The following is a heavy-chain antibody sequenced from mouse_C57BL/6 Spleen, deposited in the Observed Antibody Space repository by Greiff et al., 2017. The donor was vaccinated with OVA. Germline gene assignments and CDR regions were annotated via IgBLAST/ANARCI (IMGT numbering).Heavy chain of an antibody. CDR3: ERYGVYTVVDWYIDV. J-gene: IGHJ1*03. D-gene: IGHD1-1*01. Sequence: EVQLQQSGPELVKPGASVKISCKASGYTFTDYYMNWVKQSHGKSLEWIGDINPNNGGTSYNQKFKGKATLTVDKSSSTAYMELRSLTSEDSAVYYCERYGVYTVVDWYIDVWGTGTTVTVSS. CDR1: GYTFTDYY. V-gene: IGHV1-26*01. CDR2: INPNNGGT.